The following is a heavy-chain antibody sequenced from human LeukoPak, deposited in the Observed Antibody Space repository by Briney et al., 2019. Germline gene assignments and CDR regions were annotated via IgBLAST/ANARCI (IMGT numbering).Heavy chain of an antibody. V-gene: IGHV4-31*03. J-gene: IGHJ4*02. CDR3: ARDRQRRFGY. CDR2: IYYSGST. Sequence: SQTLSLTCTVSGGSISSGGYYWSWIRQHPGKGLEWVGYIYYSGSTYYNPSLKSRVTISVDTSKNQFSLKLSSVTAADTAVYYCARDRQRRFGYWGQGTLVTVSS. CDR1: GGSISSGGYY.